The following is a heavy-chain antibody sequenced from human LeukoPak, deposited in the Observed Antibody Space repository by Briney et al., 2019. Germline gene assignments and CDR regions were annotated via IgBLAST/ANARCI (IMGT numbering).Heavy chain of an antibody. D-gene: IGHD6-6*01. CDR2: IYYSGST. J-gene: IGHJ6*02. CDR3: ARGHSTSSSYFCNGMDV. V-gene: IGHV4-59*02. CDR1: GGSVSTYY. Sequence: PSETLSLTCTVSGGSVSTYYWTWIRQPPGKGLEWIGYIYYSGSTNYNPSLKSRVTTSVDTSKNQFSLKLSPVTAADTAVYYCARGHSTSSSYFCNGMDVWGQGTTVTVSS.